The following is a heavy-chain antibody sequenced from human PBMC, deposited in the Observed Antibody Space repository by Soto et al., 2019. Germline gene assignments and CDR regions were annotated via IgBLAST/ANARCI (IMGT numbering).Heavy chain of an antibody. J-gene: IGHJ4*02. Sequence: TLSLTCTVSGGSISSGGYYWSWIRQHPGKGLEWIGYIYYSGSTYYNPSLKSRVTISVDTSKNQFSLKLSSVIAADTAVYYCASEWRDGDFDYWGQGTLVTVSS. CDR3: ASEWRDGDFDY. V-gene: IGHV4-31*03. CDR1: GGSISSGGYY. D-gene: IGHD3-3*01. CDR2: IYYSGST.